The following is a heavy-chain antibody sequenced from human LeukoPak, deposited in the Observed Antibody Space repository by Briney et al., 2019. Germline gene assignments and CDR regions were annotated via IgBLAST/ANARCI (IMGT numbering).Heavy chain of an antibody. Sequence: PGGSLRLSCVASGFSFTNHWMHWVRQAPGKGLVWVSRINAYNGYTTYADSVKGRFTISRDTAKSTLYLEMNSLTGADTAIYYCARALDGSRNGLDYWGQGTLV. J-gene: IGHJ4*01. CDR3: ARALDGSRNGLDY. V-gene: IGHV3-74*03. CDR2: INAYNGYT. D-gene: IGHD5-24*01. CDR1: GFSFTNHW.